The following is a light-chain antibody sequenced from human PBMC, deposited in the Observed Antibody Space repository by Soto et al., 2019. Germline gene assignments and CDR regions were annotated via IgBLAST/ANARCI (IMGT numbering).Light chain of an antibody. Sequence: ETVLTQSPGTLSLSPGERATLSCRAGQSISNNYLSWYQQKPGQAPRLLIHDEFNRATGIPDRFSGSGSGTYFTITISRLEHEGFAVYYGKWNGNLPTDYTFRQGTMQQI. CDR2: DEF. J-gene: IGKJ2*01. CDR3: KWNGNLPTDYT. V-gene: IGKV3-20*01. CDR1: QSISNNY.